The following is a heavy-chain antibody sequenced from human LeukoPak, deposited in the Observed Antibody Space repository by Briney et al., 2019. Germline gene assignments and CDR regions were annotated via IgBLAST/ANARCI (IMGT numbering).Heavy chain of an antibody. Sequence: GGSLRLSCAASGFTFDDYGMSWVRQAPGKGLEWVSGINWNGGSTGYADSVKGRFTISRDNSKNTLYLQMNSLRAEDTAVYYCAKSGLNRFDYWGQGTLVTVSS. V-gene: IGHV3-20*04. CDR2: INWNGGST. CDR1: GFTFDDYG. CDR3: AKSGLNRFDY. D-gene: IGHD2-15*01. J-gene: IGHJ4*02.